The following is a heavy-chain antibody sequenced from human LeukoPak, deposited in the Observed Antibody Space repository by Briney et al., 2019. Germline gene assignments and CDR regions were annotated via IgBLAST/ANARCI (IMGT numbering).Heavy chain of an antibody. CDR2: IGSDNKP. Sequence: PGGSLRLSCEASGFTFSAYAMTWVRQAPGQGLEWVSSIGSDNKPHYSESVKGRFAISRDNSKSMLFLQLNSLRAADTALYYCARDLHYYVAMDGWGEGTTVTVSS. CDR1: GFTFSAYA. V-gene: IGHV3-23*01. J-gene: IGHJ6*04. D-gene: IGHD3-10*02. CDR3: ARDLHYYVAMDG.